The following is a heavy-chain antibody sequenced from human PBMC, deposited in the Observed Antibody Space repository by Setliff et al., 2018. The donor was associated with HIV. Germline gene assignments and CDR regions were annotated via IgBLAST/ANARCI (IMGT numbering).Heavy chain of an antibody. CDR3: ATYSGSQGLVY. Sequence: SETLSLTCSVSGGSVNSYHWSWTRQPPGKGLEWIGYIYKSGTTNYSPSLKSRVTISAGPSKNQFSLKMSSGTAADTAVYYCATYSGSQGLVYWGQGTLVTVSS. D-gene: IGHD1-26*01. V-gene: IGHV4-59*08. CDR1: GGSVNSYH. J-gene: IGHJ4*02. CDR2: IYKSGTT.